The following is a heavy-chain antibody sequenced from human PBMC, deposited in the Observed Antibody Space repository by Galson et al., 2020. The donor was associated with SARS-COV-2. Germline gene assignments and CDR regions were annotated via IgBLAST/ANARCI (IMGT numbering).Heavy chain of an antibody. D-gene: IGHD6-19*01. V-gene: IGHV4-59*01. Sequence: SETLSLTCTVSGGSISSYYWSWIRQPPGKGLEWIGYIYYSGSTNYNPSLKSRVTISVDTSKNQFSLKLSSVTAADTAVYYCARAGYSSGWYELNDYWGQGTLVTVSS. CDR3: ARAGYSSGWYELNDY. J-gene: IGHJ4*02. CDR2: IYYSGST. CDR1: GGSISSYY.